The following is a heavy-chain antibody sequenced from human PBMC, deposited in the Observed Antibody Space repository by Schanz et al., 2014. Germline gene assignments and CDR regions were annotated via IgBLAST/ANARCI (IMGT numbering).Heavy chain of an antibody. CDR2: IKQDGSEK. CDR3: ARPSDSSWYMDV. CDR1: GFNFANHA. J-gene: IGHJ4*02. V-gene: IGHV3-7*01. D-gene: IGHD1-1*01. Sequence: VQLVESGGGVVQPERSLRLSCAASGFNFANHAIHWVRQAPGKGLEWVANIKQDGSEKYYVDSVKGRFTISRDNAKNSLYLQMDSLRAEDTAVYYCARPSDSSWYMDVWGQGTLVTVSS.